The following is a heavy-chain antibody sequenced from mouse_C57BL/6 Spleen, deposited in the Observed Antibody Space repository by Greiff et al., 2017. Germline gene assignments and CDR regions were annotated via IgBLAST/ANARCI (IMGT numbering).Heavy chain of an antibody. CDR3: AFDGYYDAIDY. D-gene: IGHD2-3*01. V-gene: IGHV1-26*01. Sequence: EVQLQQSGPELVKPGASVKISCKASGYTFTDYYMNWVKQSHGKSLEWIGDINPNNGGTSYNQKFKGKATLTVDKSSSTAYMELRSLTSENSAVYYCAFDGYYDAIDYWGQGTSVTVSS. CDR2: INPNNGGT. CDR1: GYTFTDYY. J-gene: IGHJ4*01.